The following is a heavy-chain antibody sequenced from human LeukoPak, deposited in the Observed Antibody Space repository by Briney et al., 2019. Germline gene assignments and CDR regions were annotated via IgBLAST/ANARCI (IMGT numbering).Heavy chain of an antibody. CDR1: GFTFSSYG. J-gene: IGHJ4*02. Sequence: TGGSLRLSCAASGFTFSSYGMHWVRQAPGKGLEWVAFIRYDGSNKYYADSVKGRFTISRDNSKNTLYLQMNSLRAEDTAVYYCAKDQDSVVVPAAMLAFDYWGQGTLVTVSS. V-gene: IGHV3-30*02. CDR3: AKDQDSVVVPAAMLAFDY. D-gene: IGHD2-2*01. CDR2: IRYDGSNK.